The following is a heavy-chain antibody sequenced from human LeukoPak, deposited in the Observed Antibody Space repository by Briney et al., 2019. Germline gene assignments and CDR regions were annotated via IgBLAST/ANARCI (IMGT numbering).Heavy chain of an antibody. CDR1: GFTFSSYE. Sequence: SGGSLRLSCAASGFTFSSYEMNWVRQAPGKGLEWVAYISSSGSTIYYADSVKGRFTISRDNAKNSLYLQMNSLRAEDTAVYYCARAPLPWTYCSSTSCQYFDYWGQGTLVTVSS. CDR2: ISSSGSTI. V-gene: IGHV3-48*03. CDR3: ARAPLPWTYCSSTSCQYFDY. D-gene: IGHD2-2*01. J-gene: IGHJ4*02.